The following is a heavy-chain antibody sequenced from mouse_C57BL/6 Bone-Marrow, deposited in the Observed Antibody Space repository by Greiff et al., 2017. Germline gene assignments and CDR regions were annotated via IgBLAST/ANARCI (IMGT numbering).Heavy chain of an antibody. Sequence: DVKLVESGPGLVKPSQSLSLTCSVTGYSITSGYYWNWIRQFPGNKLEWMGYISYDGSNNYNPSLKNRISITRDTSKNQFFLKLNSVTTEDTATYYCARDRDGSSPLYAMDYWGQGTSVTVSS. J-gene: IGHJ4*01. D-gene: IGHD1-1*01. CDR2: ISYDGSN. CDR1: GYSITSGYY. CDR3: ARDRDGSSPLYAMDY. V-gene: IGHV3-6*01.